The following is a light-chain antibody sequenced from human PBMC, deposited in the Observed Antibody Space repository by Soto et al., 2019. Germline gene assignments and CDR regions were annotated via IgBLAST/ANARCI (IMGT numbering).Light chain of an antibody. CDR3: QQYNSYSRT. V-gene: IGKV1-5*03. Sequence: DLQITPAPFTPSASVRGRGTITCLASQSISSWLAWYQQKPGKAPKLLIYKASSLESGVPSRFSGSGSGTEFTLTISSLQPDDFATYYCQQYNSYSRTFGQGTKVDI. J-gene: IGKJ1*01. CDR1: QSISSW. CDR2: KAS.